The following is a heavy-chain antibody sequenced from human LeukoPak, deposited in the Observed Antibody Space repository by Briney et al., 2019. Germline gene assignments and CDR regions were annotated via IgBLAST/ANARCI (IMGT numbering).Heavy chain of an antibody. D-gene: IGHD3-10*01. J-gene: IGHJ4*02. CDR3: AREGVRESLGDDY. CDR1: GGSFSGYY. Sequence: PSETLSLTCAVYGGSFSGYYWIWIRQPPGKGREWIGEINHSGSTNYNPSLKSRVTISVDTSKNQFSLKLSSVTAADTAVYYCAREGVRESLGDDYWGQGTLVTVSS. V-gene: IGHV4-34*01. CDR2: INHSGST.